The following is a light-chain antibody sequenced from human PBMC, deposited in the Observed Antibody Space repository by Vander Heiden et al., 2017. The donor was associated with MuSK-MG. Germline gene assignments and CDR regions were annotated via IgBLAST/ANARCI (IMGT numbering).Light chain of an antibody. Sequence: NYVLTPPHSVSESPSKTVTISCTRSSGSIASSLVHWDQQRTRTDPSTVLFVDDERVSGGAARVSGSLASSSNSATITTPGLQTEDEADFYCQSHDSTTSDWVFGGGTKLTVL. CDR3: QSHDSTTSDWV. J-gene: IGLJ3*02. CDR1: SGSIASSL. CDR2: VDD. V-gene: IGLV6-57*03.